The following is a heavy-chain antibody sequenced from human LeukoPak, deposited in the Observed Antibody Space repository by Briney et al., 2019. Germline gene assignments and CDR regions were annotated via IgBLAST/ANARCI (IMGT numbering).Heavy chain of an antibody. CDR3: ARGVTRAVAGFDY. J-gene: IGHJ4*02. Sequence: GGALRVSCAASGFMFSDNYMSWIGQAPGERLEWVSYISSSGVPIYYADSVKGRFTISRHNAKNSLYLQMNSLRAEDTAVYYCARGVTRAVAGFDYWGQGTLVTVSS. CDR1: GFMFSDNY. V-gene: IGHV3-11*01. CDR2: ISSSGVPI. D-gene: IGHD6-19*01.